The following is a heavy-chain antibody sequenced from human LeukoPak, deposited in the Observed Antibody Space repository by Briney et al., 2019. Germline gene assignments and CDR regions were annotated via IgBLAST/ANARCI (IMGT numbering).Heavy chain of an antibody. CDR2: IYYSGST. D-gene: IGHD5-24*01. J-gene: IGHJ5*02. CDR1: GGSISSYY. CDR3: ARAPRADDNWFDT. Sequence: SETLSLTCTVSGGSISSYYWSWIRQPPGKGLEWIGYIYYSGSTNYNPSLKSRVTISVDTSKNQFSLKLSSVTAADTAVYYCARAPRADDNWFDTWGQGTLVTVSS. V-gene: IGHV4-59*01.